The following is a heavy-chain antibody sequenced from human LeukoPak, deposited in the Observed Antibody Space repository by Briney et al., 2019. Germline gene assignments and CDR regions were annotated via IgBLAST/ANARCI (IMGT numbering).Heavy chain of an antibody. V-gene: IGHV7-4-1*02. Sequence: ASVKVSYKASGYTFTSYAMNWVRQAPGQGLEWMGWINTNTGNPTYAQGFTGRFVFSLDTSVSTAYPQISSLKAEDTAVYYCARAYTIFGVVTGDYWGQGTLVTVSS. CDR1: GYTFTSYA. D-gene: IGHD3-3*01. J-gene: IGHJ4*02. CDR2: INTNTGNP. CDR3: ARAYTIFGVVTGDY.